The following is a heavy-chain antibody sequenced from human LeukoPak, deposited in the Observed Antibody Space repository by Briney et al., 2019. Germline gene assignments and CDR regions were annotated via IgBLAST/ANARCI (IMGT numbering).Heavy chain of an antibody. Sequence: GGSLRLSCAASGFTFSSYAMSWVRQAPGKGLEWVSGLSSDSNHIDYADSVKGRFTISRDNARNSLYLRMNSLRAEDTAVYYCARDPGAYSSSPIDYWGQGTLVTVSS. J-gene: IGHJ4*02. CDR1: GFTFSSYA. D-gene: IGHD6-6*01. V-gene: IGHV3-21*01. CDR2: LSSDSNHI. CDR3: ARDPGAYSSSPIDY.